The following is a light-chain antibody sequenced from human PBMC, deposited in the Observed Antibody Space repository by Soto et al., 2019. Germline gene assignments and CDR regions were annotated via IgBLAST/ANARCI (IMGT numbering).Light chain of an antibody. V-gene: IGKV3-20*01. Sequence: EIVLTQSPGTLSLSPGERATLSCRASQSVGSSLSWYQQKLGQAPRLLFYGASNRATAIPDRFSGSGFGTDFTLTITRLEPEDFAVYYCQQYGDSPQTFGPGTKVDIK. CDR2: GAS. CDR3: QQYGDSPQT. J-gene: IGKJ1*01. CDR1: QSVGSS.